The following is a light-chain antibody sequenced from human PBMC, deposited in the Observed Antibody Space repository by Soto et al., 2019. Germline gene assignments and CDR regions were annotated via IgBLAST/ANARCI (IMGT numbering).Light chain of an antibody. CDR3: QQYNNWPGT. CDR2: GAS. J-gene: IGKJ3*01. Sequence: EIVMTQSPATLSVSPGERATPSCRASQSVSSNLAWYQQKPGQAPRPLIYGASTRATGIPARFSGSGSGTEFTLTISSLQSEDFAVYYCQQYNNWPGTFGPGTKVDIK. V-gene: IGKV3-15*01. CDR1: QSVSSN.